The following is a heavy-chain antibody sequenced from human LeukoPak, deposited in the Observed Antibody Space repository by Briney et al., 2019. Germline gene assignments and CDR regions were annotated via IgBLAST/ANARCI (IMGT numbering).Heavy chain of an antibody. CDR3: ARDKIAVAGKEFDY. CDR1: GFTFSSYA. Sequence: PGGSLRLSCVASGFTFSSYAMHWVRQAPGKGLEWVAVISYDGSNKYYADSVKGRFTISRDNSKNTLYLQMNSLRAEDTAVYYCARDKIAVAGKEFDYWGQGTLVTVSS. J-gene: IGHJ4*02. D-gene: IGHD6-19*01. CDR2: ISYDGSNK. V-gene: IGHV3-30*04.